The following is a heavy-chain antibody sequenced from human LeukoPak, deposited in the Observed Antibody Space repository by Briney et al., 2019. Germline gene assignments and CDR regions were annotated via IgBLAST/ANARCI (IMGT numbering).Heavy chain of an antibody. J-gene: IGHJ3*02. CDR3: ARVVFTFRNAFDI. V-gene: IGHV1-8*01. D-gene: IGHD2-21*01. Sequence: GASVKVSCKASGYTFTSYDINWVRQATGQGLEWMGWMNPNSGNTGYAQKFQGRVTMTRNTSISTAYMELSSLRSEDTAVYYCARVVFTFRNAFDIWGQGTAVTVSS. CDR2: MNPNSGNT. CDR1: GYTFTSYD.